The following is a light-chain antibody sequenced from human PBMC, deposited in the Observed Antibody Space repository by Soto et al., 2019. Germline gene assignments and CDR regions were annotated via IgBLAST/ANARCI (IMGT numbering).Light chain of an antibody. CDR2: GAS. Sequence: VMTQSPATLSVSPGERVTLSCRASQSVATNLAWYQQRPGQAPRLLIYGASSRATGIPDRFSGSGSGTDFTLTISRPEPEDFAVYYCQQYGSSPRTFGQGTRLEI. CDR1: QSVATN. V-gene: IGKV3-20*01. CDR3: QQYGSSPRT. J-gene: IGKJ5*01.